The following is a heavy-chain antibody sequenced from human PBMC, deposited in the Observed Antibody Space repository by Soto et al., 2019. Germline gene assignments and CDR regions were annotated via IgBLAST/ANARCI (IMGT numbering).Heavy chain of an antibody. CDR1: GYSFDRYG. J-gene: IGHJ4*02. CDR2: ISADNGDT. D-gene: IGHD3-22*01. CDR3: ARDRSYYYETSGSPFDY. V-gene: IGHV1-18*01. Sequence: QIQLVQSGGEMNKSGASVKVSCKASGYSFDRYGISWVRQAPGRRPEWLGCISADNGDTRLSQNVQGRLTLTTDTSTNTAYMDLRSLSSDDTAVYYCARDRSYYYETSGSPFDYWGQGTQVTVSS.